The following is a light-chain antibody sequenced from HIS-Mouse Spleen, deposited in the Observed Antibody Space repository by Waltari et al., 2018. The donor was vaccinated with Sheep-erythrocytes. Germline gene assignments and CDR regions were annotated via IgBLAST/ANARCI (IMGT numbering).Light chain of an antibody. CDR1: SSDVGGYNY. Sequence: QSALTQPRSVSGSPGQSVTISCTGTSSDVGGYNYVSWYQQHPGKAPKLMIYDVSKRPSGFPDRFSGAKSGNPASLTISGLQAEDEADYYCCSYAGSYNYVFGTGTKVTVL. J-gene: IGLJ1*01. V-gene: IGLV2-11*01. CDR3: CSYAGSYNYV. CDR2: DVS.